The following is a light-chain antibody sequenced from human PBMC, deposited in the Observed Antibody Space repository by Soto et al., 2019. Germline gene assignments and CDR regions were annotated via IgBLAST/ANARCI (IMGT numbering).Light chain of an antibody. J-gene: IGLJ2*01. V-gene: IGLV2-11*01. CDR2: DVS. Sequence: QSALTQPRSVSGSPGQSVTDSCTGTSSDVGGYNYVSWYQQHPGKAPKLMIYDVSKRPSGVPDRFSGSKSGNTASLTISGLQAEDEADYYCCSYAGSYTGVFGGATKLTVL. CDR3: CSYAGSYTGV. CDR1: SSDVGGYNY.